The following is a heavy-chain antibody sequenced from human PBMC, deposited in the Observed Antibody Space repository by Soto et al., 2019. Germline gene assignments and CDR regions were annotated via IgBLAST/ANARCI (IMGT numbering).Heavy chain of an antibody. V-gene: IGHV3-15*01. Sequence: GGSLRLSCAASGFTFSNAWMSWVRQAPGKGLEWVGRIKSKTDGGTTDYAAPVKGRFTISRDDSKNTLYLQMNSLKTEDTAVYYCTTGPDSSSWYQVDYWGQGTLVTVSS. D-gene: IGHD6-13*01. CDR3: TTGPDSSSWYQVDY. CDR2: IKSKTDGGTT. J-gene: IGHJ4*02. CDR1: GFTFSNAW.